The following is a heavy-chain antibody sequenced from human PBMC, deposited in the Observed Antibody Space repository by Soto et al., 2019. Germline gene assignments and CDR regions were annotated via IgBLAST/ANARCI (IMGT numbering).Heavy chain of an antibody. V-gene: IGHV3-64D*06. CDR1: RFTFSSYP. CDR2: ISSNGDST. Sequence: PGGSLRLSCSASRFTFSSYPMHWVRQAPGKGLEYVSAISSNGDSTYYADSVKGRFTISRDSSKNALYLQMSSLRAEDTAVYYCVNARGINSGYIFYDYYGMDVWGQWTTVTVSS. J-gene: IGHJ6*02. D-gene: IGHD5-12*01. CDR3: VNARGINSGYIFYDYYGMDV.